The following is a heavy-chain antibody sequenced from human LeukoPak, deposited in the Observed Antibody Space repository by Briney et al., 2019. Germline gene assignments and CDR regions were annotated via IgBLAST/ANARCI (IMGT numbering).Heavy chain of an antibody. CDR2: IKQDGSEK. J-gene: IGHJ4*02. V-gene: IGHV3-7*01. CDR3: ARVLRQLWFGELLPYFDY. Sequence: PGGSLRLSCAASGFTFSSYWMSWVRQAPGKGLEWVANIKQDGSEKYYVASVKGRFTISRDNAKNSLYLQMNSLRAEDTAVYYCARVLRQLWFGELLPYFDYWGQGTLVTVSS. CDR1: GFTFSSYW. D-gene: IGHD3-10*01.